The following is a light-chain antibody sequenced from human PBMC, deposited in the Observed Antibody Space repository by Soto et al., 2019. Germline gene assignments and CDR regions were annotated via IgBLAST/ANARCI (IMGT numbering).Light chain of an antibody. J-gene: IGLJ3*02. V-gene: IGLV2-8*01. CDR2: AVS. Sequence: QSALTQPPSASGSPGQSVTISCTGTSSDVAYYNYVSWYQQHPGKAPNLLIYAVSTRPSGVPDRFAGSKSGNTASLPGSGLQAEDEADYYCSSYAGSTSFWVFGGGTKLTVL. CDR1: SSDVAYYNY. CDR3: SSYAGSTSFWV.